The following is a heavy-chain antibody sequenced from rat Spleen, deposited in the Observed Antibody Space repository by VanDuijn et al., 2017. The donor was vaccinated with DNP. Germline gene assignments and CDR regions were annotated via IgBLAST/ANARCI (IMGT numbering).Heavy chain of an antibody. J-gene: IGHJ2*01. CDR1: GFTFSDYN. CDR3: ARHVFYYYDGSYSHY. V-gene: IGHV5-7*01. Sequence: EVQLVETGGSLVQPGKSLKLSCAASGFTFSDYNMAWVRQAPKKGLEWVATISYDGSSTYYRDSVKGRFTISRDNAKSTLYLQMDSLRSEDTATYYCARHVFYYYDGSYSHYWGQGVMVTVSS. D-gene: IGHD1-12*02. CDR2: ISYDGSST.